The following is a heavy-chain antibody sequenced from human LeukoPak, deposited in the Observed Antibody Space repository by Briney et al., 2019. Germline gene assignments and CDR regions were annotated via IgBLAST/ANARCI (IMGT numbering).Heavy chain of an antibody. J-gene: IGHJ5*02. CDR3: ARATYSGSYFRLNWFDP. CDR1: GGSFSGYY. CDR2: IYYSGST. Sequence: SETLSLTCAVYGGSFSGYYWSWIRQPPGKGLEWIGYIYYSGSTYYNPSLKSRVTISVDTSKNQFSLKLSSVTAADTAVYYCARATYSGSYFRLNWFDPWGQGTLVTVSS. V-gene: IGHV4-34*09. D-gene: IGHD1-26*01.